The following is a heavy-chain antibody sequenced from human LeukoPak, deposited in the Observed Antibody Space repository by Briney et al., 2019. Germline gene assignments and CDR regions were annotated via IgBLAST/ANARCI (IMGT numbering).Heavy chain of an antibody. Sequence: GGSLRLSCSASGFTFSTYTMKWVRQAPGKGLEWVSSISGSSSFIYSADSVKGRFTISRDNAKNSLYLQMNSLRAEDTAVYYCARALPRSIAARYYYYYYMDVWGKGTTVTVSS. J-gene: IGHJ6*03. D-gene: IGHD6-6*01. CDR1: GFTFSTYT. V-gene: IGHV3-21*01. CDR3: ARALPRSIAARYYYYYYMDV. CDR2: ISGSSSFI.